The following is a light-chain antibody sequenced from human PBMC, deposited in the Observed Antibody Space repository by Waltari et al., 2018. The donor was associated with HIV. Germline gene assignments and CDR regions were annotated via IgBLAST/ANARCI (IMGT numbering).Light chain of an antibody. V-gene: IGKV3-11*01. Sequence: DIVLTQSPATISLSPGASAALSCRASQTINNFLAWYQQRPGQAPRLLIYDATKRATGIPARFSGTGSGTDFSLTITSLEPEDFAVYYCQHRSTSWTFGRGTKVEI. CDR1: QTINNF. CDR2: DAT. J-gene: IGKJ1*01. CDR3: QHRSTSWT.